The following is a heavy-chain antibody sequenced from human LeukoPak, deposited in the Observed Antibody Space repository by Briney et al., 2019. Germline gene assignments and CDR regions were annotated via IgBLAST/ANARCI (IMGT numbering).Heavy chain of an antibody. J-gene: IGHJ3*01. D-gene: IGHD3-10*01. Sequence: HTGGSLRLSCAASGFTFSGYWMTWVRQAPGKGLGWVANIKGDESKKYYVDSVKGRFTISRGNAKNSLYLQMNSLRAEDTAVYYCARDSNPRGGYDAFDFWGQGTLVTVSS. CDR2: IKGDESKK. CDR1: GFTFSGYW. V-gene: IGHV3-7*01. CDR3: ARDSNPRGGYDAFDF.